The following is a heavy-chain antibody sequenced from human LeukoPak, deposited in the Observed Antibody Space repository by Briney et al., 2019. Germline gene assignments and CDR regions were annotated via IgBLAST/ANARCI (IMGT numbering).Heavy chain of an antibody. J-gene: IGHJ5*01. V-gene: IGHV3-23*01. Sequence: PGRSLRPSCAASGFTSSSYAMSSVRQAPGKGLEWVSAISGSGGSTYYADSVKGRFTISRDDSKNTLYLQMNSLRAEDTAVYYCAKDDADSWGQGTLVTVSS. CDR3: AKDDADS. CDR2: ISGSGGST. CDR1: GFTSSSYA.